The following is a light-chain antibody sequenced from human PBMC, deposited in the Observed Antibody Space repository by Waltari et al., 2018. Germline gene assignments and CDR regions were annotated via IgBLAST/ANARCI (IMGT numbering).Light chain of an antibody. CDR2: GIS. J-gene: IGKJ3*01. V-gene: IGKV3-15*01. CDR3: QQYKSWPLT. CDR1: QSLGSF. Sequence: EIVMTQSPAPLSVSPGERVTLPCRASQSLGSFLAWYQQKLGQAPRLLISGISTRATGIPARFSGSGSGTDFTLTISSLESEDFAVYYCQQYKSWPLTIGPGTKVDIK.